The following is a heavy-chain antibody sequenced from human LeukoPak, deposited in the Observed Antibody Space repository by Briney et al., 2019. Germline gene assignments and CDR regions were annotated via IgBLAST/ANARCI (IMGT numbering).Heavy chain of an antibody. CDR1: GFPFSDYW. CDR3: AKGEWELNY. CDR2: INQDGSEQ. J-gene: IGHJ4*02. D-gene: IGHD1-26*01. Sequence: PGGSLRLSCAASGFPFSDYWMDWVRQAPGKGMEWVANINQDGSEQYYAASVKGRFTISRDNAKNSLYLQMNILRAEDTAVYYCAKGEWELNYWGQGTLVTVSS. V-gene: IGHV3-7*01.